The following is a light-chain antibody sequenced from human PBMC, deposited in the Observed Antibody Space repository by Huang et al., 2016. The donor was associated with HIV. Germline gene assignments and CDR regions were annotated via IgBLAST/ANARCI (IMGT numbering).Light chain of an antibody. CDR2: LGS. CDR3: MQVLQTPLT. CDR1: QSLLHSNEYNY. J-gene: IGKJ4*01. V-gene: IGKV2-28*01. Sequence: DIVMTQSPLSLPVTPGEPASIFCRSSQSLLHSNEYNYLDWYLRKPGQSPQLLIYLGSNRAAGGPDRFSGSVSGTDFTLKISRVEAEDVGLYYCMQVLQTPLTFGGGTRVEIK.